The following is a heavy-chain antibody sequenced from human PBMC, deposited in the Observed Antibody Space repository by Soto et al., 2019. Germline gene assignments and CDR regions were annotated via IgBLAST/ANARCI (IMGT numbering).Heavy chain of an antibody. J-gene: IGHJ4*01. CDR2: ITRTDST. Sequence: GGSLRLSCTASGFTFSNYAMSWVRQAPGKGLEWVSAITRTDSTYYADSVKGRFTISRDNSRNTLYLQMNSLGAEDAALYYCAKALVGEVGATDYW. D-gene: IGHD1-26*01. V-gene: IGHV3-23*01. CDR3: AKALVGEVGATDY. CDR1: GFTFSNYA.